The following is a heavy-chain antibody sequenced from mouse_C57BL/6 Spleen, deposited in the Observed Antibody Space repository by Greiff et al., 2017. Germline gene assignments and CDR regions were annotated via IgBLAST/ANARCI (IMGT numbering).Heavy chain of an antibody. J-gene: IGHJ4*01. V-gene: IGHV5-6*01. CDR2: ISSGGSYT. CDR1: GFTFSSYG. Sequence: EVQLVESGGDLVKPGGSLKLSCAVSGFTFSSYGLSWVRQTPDKRLEWVATISSGGSYTYYQDSVKGRFTISRDNAKNTLYLQMYSLRYEYTAMYYCASYRGYDSSFDAMDYWGQGTSVTVSS. D-gene: IGHD1-1*01. CDR3: ASYRGYDSSFDAMDY.